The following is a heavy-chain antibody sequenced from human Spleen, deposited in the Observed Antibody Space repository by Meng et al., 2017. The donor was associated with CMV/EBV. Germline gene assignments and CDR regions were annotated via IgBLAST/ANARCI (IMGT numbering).Heavy chain of an antibody. CDR2: ISGSGDST. CDR1: GFNFKNYA. CDR3: AKGQYSSGWNYFDY. J-gene: IGHJ4*02. V-gene: IGHV3-23*01. Sequence: SGFNFKNYAMSWVRQAPGKGLEWVSAISGSGDSTFYADSVKGRFTISRDNSKNTVYLQMNSLRAEDTAIYYCAKGQYSSGWNYFDYWGQGTLVTVSS. D-gene: IGHD6-19*01.